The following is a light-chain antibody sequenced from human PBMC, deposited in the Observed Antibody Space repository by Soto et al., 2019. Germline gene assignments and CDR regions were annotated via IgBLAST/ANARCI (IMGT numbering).Light chain of an antibody. CDR3: QSYGDSLSGYV. V-gene: IGLV1-40*01. J-gene: IGLJ1*01. CDR1: NSNIGAGYD. Sequence: VLTQPPSVSGAPGQRVTISCTGSNSNIGAGYDVHWYQQLPGTAPKLLIYGNSNRPSGVPDRFSGSKSGTSASLTITGLQAEDEADYYGQSYGDSLSGYVFGTGTKVTVL. CDR2: GNS.